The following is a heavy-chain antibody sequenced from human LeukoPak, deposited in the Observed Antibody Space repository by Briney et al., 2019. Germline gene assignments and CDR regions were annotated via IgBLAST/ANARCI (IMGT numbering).Heavy chain of an antibody. CDR1: GFTVDDYG. CDR3: ARDRPYTNYGSNGMDV. V-gene: IGHV3-20*01. J-gene: IGHJ6*02. Sequence: GGSLRLSCVASGFTVDDYGMSWVRQALGKGLEWFSGINRNTGDTRYADSVKGRFTISRDNGKNSLYLQMNSLRAEDTALYHCARDRPYTNYGSNGMDVWGQGTTVTVSS. CDR2: INRNTGDT. D-gene: IGHD4-11*01.